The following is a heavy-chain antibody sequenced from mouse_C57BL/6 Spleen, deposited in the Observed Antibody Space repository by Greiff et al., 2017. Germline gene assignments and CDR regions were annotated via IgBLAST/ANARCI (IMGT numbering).Heavy chain of an antibody. CDR1: GFTFSDYG. D-gene: IGHD1-1*01. CDR2: ISSGSSTI. V-gene: IGHV5-17*01. J-gene: IGHJ4*01. Sequence: EVQGVEPGGGLVKPGGSLKLSCAASGFTFSDYGMHWVRQAPEKGLEWVAYISSGSSTIYYADTVKGRFTLSIDNAKNTLFLQMTSLRSEDTAMYYCEREGSSPLRAMDYWGQGTSVTVSA. CDR3: EREGSSPLRAMDY.